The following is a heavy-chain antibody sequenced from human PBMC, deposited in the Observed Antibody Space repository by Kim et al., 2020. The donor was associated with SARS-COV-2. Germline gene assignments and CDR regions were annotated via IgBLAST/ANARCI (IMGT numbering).Heavy chain of an antibody. CDR3: AKPGGEVSGWPNDAFDI. J-gene: IGHJ3*02. CDR2: ISYDGSNK. CDR1: GFTFSSYG. Sequence: GGSLRLSCAASGFTFSSYGMHWVRQAPGKGLEWVAVISYDGSNKYYADSVKGRFTISRDNSKNTLYLQMNSLRAEDTAVYYCAKPGGEVSGWPNDAFDIWGQGTMVTVSS. D-gene: IGHD6-19*01. V-gene: IGHV3-30*18.